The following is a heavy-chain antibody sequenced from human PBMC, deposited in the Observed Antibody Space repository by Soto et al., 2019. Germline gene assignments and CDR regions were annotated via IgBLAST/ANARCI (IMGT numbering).Heavy chain of an antibody. Sequence: QVQLVQSGAEVKKPGASVKVSCKASGYTFTSYYMHWVRQAPGQGLEWMGIINPSGGSTSYAQKFQGRVTMTRDTSTSTVYMELSSLRSEDTAVYSCAREMATIGELDYWGQGTLVTVSS. D-gene: IGHD5-12*01. CDR1: GYTFTSYY. CDR2: INPSGGST. V-gene: IGHV1-46*01. CDR3: AREMATIGELDY. J-gene: IGHJ4*02.